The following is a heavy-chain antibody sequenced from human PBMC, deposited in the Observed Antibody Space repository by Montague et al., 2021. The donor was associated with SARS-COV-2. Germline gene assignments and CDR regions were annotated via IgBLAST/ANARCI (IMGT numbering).Heavy chain of an antibody. V-gene: IGHV4-39*01. Sequence: SLKSRVTISVETSKNQFSPRLSSVTATDTAVYYCARLLYNYDSSGFDHWGQGNLVTVSS. CDR3: ARLLYNYDSSGFDH. D-gene: IGHD3-22*01. J-gene: IGHJ4*01.